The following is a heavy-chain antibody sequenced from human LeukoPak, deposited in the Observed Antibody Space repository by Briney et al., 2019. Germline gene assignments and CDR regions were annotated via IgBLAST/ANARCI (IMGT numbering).Heavy chain of an antibody. V-gene: IGHV3-23*01. D-gene: IGHD1-26*01. CDR1: GFTFNRYA. CDR2: ISGSGGDT. CDR3: AKGGGASTYFDN. Sequence: GGSLRLSCAASGFTFNRYAMSWIRQAPGKGLEWVSTISGSGGDTYYADSVKGRFTISRDNSKNTLYLQMNSLRVEDTAVYYCAKGGGASTYFDNWGQGTLVTVSS. J-gene: IGHJ4*02.